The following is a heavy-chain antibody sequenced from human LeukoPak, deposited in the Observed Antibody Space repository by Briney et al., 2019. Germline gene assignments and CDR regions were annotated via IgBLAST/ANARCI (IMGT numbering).Heavy chain of an antibody. J-gene: IGHJ4*02. CDR1: GFTFSSYG. V-gene: IGHV3-23*01. Sequence: GGTLRLSCAASGFTFSSYGMSWVRQAPGKGLEWVSAISGSGGSTYYADSVKGRFTISRDNSKNTLYLQMNSLRAEDTAVYYCARSGSGSSWYYFDYWGQGTLVTVSS. CDR3: ARSGSGSSWYYFDY. CDR2: ISGSGGST. D-gene: IGHD1-26*01.